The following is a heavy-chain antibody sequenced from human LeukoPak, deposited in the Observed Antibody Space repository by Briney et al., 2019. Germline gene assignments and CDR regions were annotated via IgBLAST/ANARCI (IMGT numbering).Heavy chain of an antibody. CDR3: ARHGRDGYNVFEY. CDR1: GFTVSSNY. J-gene: IGHJ4*02. D-gene: IGHD5-24*01. CDR2: LYSGGSA. Sequence: GGSLRLSCAASGFTVSSNYMSWVRRAPGKGLEWGSVLYSGGSANYADSVRGRFTISRDDSKNTLCLQMNSLRAEDTAVYYCARHGRDGYNVFEYWGQGTLVTVSS. V-gene: IGHV3-53*01.